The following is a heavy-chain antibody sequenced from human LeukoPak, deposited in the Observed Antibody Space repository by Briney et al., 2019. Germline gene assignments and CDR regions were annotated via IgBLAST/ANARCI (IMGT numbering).Heavy chain of an antibody. CDR1: GFTFSSYA. CDR3: ARAREWELLL. CDR2: ISYDGSNK. D-gene: IGHD1-26*01. Sequence: GGSLRLSCAASGFTFSSYAMHWVRQAPGKGLEWVAVISYDGSNKYYADSVKGRFTISRDNSKNTLYLQMNSLRAEDKAVYYCARAREWELLLWGQGTLVTVSS. V-gene: IGHV3-30-3*01. J-gene: IGHJ4*02.